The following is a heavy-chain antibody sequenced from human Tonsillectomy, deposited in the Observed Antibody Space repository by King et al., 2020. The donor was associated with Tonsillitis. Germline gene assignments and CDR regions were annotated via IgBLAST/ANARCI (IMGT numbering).Heavy chain of an antibody. J-gene: IGHJ4*02. CDR2: INPSGDYT. V-gene: IGHV1-46*01. D-gene: IGHD2-21*02. CDR1: GYTLIDYY. CDR3: ARGVPYCGGDCYWADLDY. Sequence: VQLVESGAEVKKPGASVKVSCKASGYTLIDYYMHWVRQAPGQGLEWMGIINPSGDYTSYAQKFLGRVTVTSDRSTSTVYMELSSLTSEDTAVYYCARGVPYCGGDCYWADLDYWGQGTLVTVSS.